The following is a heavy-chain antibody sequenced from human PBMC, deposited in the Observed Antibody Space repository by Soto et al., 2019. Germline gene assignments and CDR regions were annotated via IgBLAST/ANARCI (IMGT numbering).Heavy chain of an antibody. CDR1: GFTFSSYA. V-gene: IGHV3-30-3*01. D-gene: IGHD3-10*01. CDR3: ARDLPYYYGSGSYYNELYYYGMDV. CDR2: ISYDGSNK. Sequence: GGSLRLSCAASGFTFSSYAMHWVRQAPGKGLEWVAVISYDGSNKYYADSVKGRFTISRDNSKNTLYLQMNSLRAEDTAVYYCARDLPYYYGSGSYYNELYYYGMDVWGQGTTVTVSS. J-gene: IGHJ6*02.